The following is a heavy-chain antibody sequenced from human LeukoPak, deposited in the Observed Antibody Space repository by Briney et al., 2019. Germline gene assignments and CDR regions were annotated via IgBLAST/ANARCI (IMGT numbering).Heavy chain of an antibody. V-gene: IGHV1-18*01. CDR3: ARDMSTRVTPISYAFDV. CDR2: ISAYNGNT. CDR1: GYTFTTYG. J-gene: IGHJ3*01. Sequence: GASVTVSCTASGYTFTTYGISWVRQAPGQGLEWMGWISAYNGNTNYAQKLQGRVTMTTDTSTSTAYMELRSLRSDDTAVYYCARDMSTRVTPISYAFDVWGQGTMVTVSS. D-gene: IGHD4-23*01.